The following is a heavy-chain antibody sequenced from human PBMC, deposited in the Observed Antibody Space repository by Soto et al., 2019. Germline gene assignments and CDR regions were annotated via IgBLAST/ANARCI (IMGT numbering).Heavy chain of an antibody. CDR3: VEATSGNYDY. CDR1: GFTFRSYS. V-gene: IGHV3-64D*08. J-gene: IGHJ4*02. D-gene: IGHD1-26*01. CDR2: IISNGGTT. Sequence: TGGSLRLSCSAPGFTFRSYSIHWGRPAPVKGLEYVSVIISNGGTTYYADSVKGRFTISRDNSKNTLYLQMSSLRAEDTAIYYCVEATSGNYDYWGQGTLVTVSS.